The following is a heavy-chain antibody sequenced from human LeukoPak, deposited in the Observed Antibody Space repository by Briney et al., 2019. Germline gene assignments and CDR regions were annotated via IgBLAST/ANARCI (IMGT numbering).Heavy chain of an antibody. CDR3: ARGGNYYDSSGYYYVGYFDY. V-gene: IGHV1-18*01. Sequence: ASVKVSCTASGYTFTSYGISWVRQAPGQGLEWMGWISAYNGNTNYAQKLQGRVTMTTDTSTSTAYMELRSLRSDDTAVYYCARGGNYYDSSGYYYVGYFDYWGQGTLVTVSS. D-gene: IGHD3-22*01. J-gene: IGHJ4*02. CDR1: GYTFTSYG. CDR2: ISAYNGNT.